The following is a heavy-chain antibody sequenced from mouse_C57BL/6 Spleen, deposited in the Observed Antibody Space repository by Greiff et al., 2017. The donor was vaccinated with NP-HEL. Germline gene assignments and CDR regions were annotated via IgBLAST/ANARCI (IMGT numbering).Heavy chain of an antibody. CDR3: ARSGYANGDFDV. D-gene: IGHD2-10*02. V-gene: IGHV1-39*01. CDR1: GYSFTDYN. Sequence: EVKLMESGPELVKPGASVKISCKASGYSFTDYNMNWVKQSNGKSLEWIGVINPNYGTTSYNQKFKGKATLTVDKSSSTAYMQLNSLTSEDSAVYYCARSGYANGDFDVWGTGTTVTVSS. J-gene: IGHJ1*03. CDR2: INPNYGTT.